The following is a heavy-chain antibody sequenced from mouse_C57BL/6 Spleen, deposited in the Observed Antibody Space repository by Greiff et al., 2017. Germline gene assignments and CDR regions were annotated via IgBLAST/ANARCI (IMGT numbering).Heavy chain of an antibody. D-gene: IGHD2-12*01. V-gene: IGHV6-3*01. CDR3: SRGVSYGFDY. Sequence: EVMLVESGGGLVQPGGSMKLSCVASGFTFSNYWMNWVRQSPEKGLEWVAQIRLKSDNYATHYAVSLKGRFTISRDDSESSVYLQMNNLRAEDTGIYDCSRGVSYGFDYWGQGTTLTVSS. J-gene: IGHJ2*01. CDR1: GFTFSNYW. CDR2: IRLKSDNYAT.